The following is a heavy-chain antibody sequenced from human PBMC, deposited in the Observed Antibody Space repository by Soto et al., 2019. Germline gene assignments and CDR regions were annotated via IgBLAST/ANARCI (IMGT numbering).Heavy chain of an antibody. D-gene: IGHD3-22*01. J-gene: IGHJ4*02. CDR2: IDPSDSYT. V-gene: IGHV5-10-1*01. CDR3: ATHYYDSSGYFFY. Sequence: GESLKISCKGSVYSFTSYWISWVRQMPGKGLEWMGRIDPSDSYTSYSPSFQGHVTISADKSISTAYLQWSSLKASDTAMYYCATHYYDSSGYFFYWGQGTLVTVSS. CDR1: VYSFTSYW.